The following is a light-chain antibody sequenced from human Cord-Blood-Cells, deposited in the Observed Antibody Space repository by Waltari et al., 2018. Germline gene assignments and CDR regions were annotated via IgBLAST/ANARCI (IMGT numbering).Light chain of an antibody. J-gene: IGLJ3*02. CDR3: CSYAGSSTV. Sequence: QSALTHPASVSGSPGQSITISCTGTSSDVGSYNLVTWYQQHPGKAPKLMIYEGSKRPSGVSNRFSGSKSGNTASLTSSGLQAEDEADYYCCSYAGSSTVFGGGTKLTVL. V-gene: IGLV2-23*01. CDR2: EGS. CDR1: SSDVGSYNL.